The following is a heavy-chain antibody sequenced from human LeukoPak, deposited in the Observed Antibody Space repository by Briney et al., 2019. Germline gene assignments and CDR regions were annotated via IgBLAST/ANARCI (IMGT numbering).Heavy chain of an antibody. CDR2: ISGSGGST. D-gene: IGHD3-3*01. J-gene: IGHJ4*02. V-gene: IGHV3-23*01. Sequence: PGGSLRLSCAASGFTFGSYAMSWVRQAPGKGLEWVSAISGSGGSTYYADSVKGRFTISRDNSKNTLYLQMNSLRAEDTAVYYCAKGITIFGVVIDYWGQGTLVTVSS. CDR1: GFTFGSYA. CDR3: AKGITIFGVVIDY.